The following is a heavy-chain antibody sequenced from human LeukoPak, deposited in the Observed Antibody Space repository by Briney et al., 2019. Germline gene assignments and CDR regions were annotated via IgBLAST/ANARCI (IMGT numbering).Heavy chain of an antibody. D-gene: IGHD6-19*01. Sequence: GGSLRLSCAASGFTFDDYAMHWVRQAPGKGLEWVSLISWDGGNTYYADSVKGRFTISRDNSKNSLYLQMNSLRAEDTALYYCAKAAQWLASGGGHYYYMDVWGKGTTVTASS. CDR3: AKAAQWLASGGGHYYYMDV. CDR1: GFTFDDYA. J-gene: IGHJ6*03. V-gene: IGHV3-43D*03. CDR2: ISWDGGNT.